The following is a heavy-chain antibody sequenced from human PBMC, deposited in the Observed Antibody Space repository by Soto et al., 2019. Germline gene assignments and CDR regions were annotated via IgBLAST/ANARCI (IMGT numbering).Heavy chain of an antibody. CDR1: GYTFTSYY. CDR2: INPSGGST. V-gene: IGHV1-46*01. CDR3: ARYRYSSGWYPTTGFDY. Sequence: GASVKVSCKASGYTFTSYYMHWVRQAPGQGLEWMGIINPSGGSTSYAQKFQGRVTMTRDTSTSTVYMELSSLRSEDTAVYYCARYRYSSGWYPTTGFDYWGQGTLVTVSS. J-gene: IGHJ4*02. D-gene: IGHD6-19*01.